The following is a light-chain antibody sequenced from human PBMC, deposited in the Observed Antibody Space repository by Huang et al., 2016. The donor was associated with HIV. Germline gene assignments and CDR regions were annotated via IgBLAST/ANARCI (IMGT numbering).Light chain of an antibody. V-gene: IGKV1-NL1*01. CDR2: AAS. Sequence: DIQMTQSPSSLSASVGDRVAITCRASQGISNSLAWYQQKPGKAPKLLLYAASTLEGGVTSRFSGSGSRAVYTLTISSLQPEDVAVYHCQQYHGVPWTFGQGTKVEVK. CDR1: QGISNS. J-gene: IGKJ1*01. CDR3: QQYHGVPWT.